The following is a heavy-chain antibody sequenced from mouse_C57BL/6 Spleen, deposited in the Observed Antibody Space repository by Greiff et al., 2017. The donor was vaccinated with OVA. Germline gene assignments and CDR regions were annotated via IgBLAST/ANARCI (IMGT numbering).Heavy chain of an antibody. CDR3: AGGSYAMDY. D-gene: IGHD1-1*02. CDR1: GYTFTSYW. J-gene: IGHJ4*01. Sequence: QVQLQQPGAELVKPGASVKLSCKASGYTFTSYWMQWVKQRPGQGLEWIGEIDPSDSYTNYNQKFKGKATLTVDTSSSTAYMQLSSLTSEDSAVYYCAGGSYAMDYGGQGTSVTVSS. CDR2: IDPSDSYT. V-gene: IGHV1-50*01.